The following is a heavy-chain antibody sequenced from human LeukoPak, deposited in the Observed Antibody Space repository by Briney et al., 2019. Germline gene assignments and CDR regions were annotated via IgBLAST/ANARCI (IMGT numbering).Heavy chain of an antibody. V-gene: IGHV4-61*08. CDR3: ARGEDSPFDY. J-gene: IGHJ4*02. CDR2: IYYSGST. D-gene: IGHD3-22*01. Sequence: KPSQTLSLTCTVSGGSISSGGYYWSWIRQPPGKGLEWIGYIYYSGSTNYNPSLKSRVTISVDTSKNQFSLKLSSVTAADTAVYYCARGEDSPFDYWGQGTLVTVSS. CDR1: GGSISSGGYY.